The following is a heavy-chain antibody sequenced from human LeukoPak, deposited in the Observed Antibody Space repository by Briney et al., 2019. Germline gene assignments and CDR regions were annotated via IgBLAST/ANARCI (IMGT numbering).Heavy chain of an antibody. CDR2: INHSGST. J-gene: IGHJ4*02. V-gene: IGHV4-34*01. CDR3: ARGSSSWYGRPFDY. D-gene: IGHD6-13*01. CDR1: GGSFSGYY. Sequence: SETLSLTCAVYGGSFSGYYWSWIRQPPGKGLEWIGEINHSGSTNYNPSLKSRVTISVDTSKNQFSLELSSVTAADTAVYYCARGSSSWYGRPFDYWGQGTLVTVSS.